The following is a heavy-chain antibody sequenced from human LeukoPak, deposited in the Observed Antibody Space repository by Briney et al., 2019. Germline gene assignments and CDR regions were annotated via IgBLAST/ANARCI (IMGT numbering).Heavy chain of an antibody. J-gene: IGHJ6*02. CDR3: ARGEDPSVISYYYGMDV. CDR2: INPNSGGT. Sequence: GASVKVSCKASGYTFTGYYMHWVRQAPGQGLEWMGWINPNSGGTNYAQKFQGRVTMTRDTSISTAYMELSRLRSDDTAVYYCARGEDPSVISYYYGMDVWGQGTTVTVSS. V-gene: IGHV1-2*02. D-gene: IGHD5/OR15-5a*01. CDR1: GYTFTGYY.